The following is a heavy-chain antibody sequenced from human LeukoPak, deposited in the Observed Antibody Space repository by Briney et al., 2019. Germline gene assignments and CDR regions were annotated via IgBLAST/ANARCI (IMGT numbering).Heavy chain of an antibody. CDR1: GFTFSDYY. D-gene: IGHD3-10*01. V-gene: IGHV3-11*01. CDR2: ISSSGSTI. Sequence: GGSLRLSCAASGFTFSDYYMSWIRQAPGKGLEWVSYISSSGSTIYYADSVKGRFTISRDNAKNSLYLQMNSLKTEDTAVYYCSGSFGELSFFDYWGQGTLVTVSS. CDR3: SGSFGELSFFDY. J-gene: IGHJ4*02.